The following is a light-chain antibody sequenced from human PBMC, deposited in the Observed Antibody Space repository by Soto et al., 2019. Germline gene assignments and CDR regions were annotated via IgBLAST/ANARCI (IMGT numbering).Light chain of an antibody. Sequence: QSALTQPPSASGSPGQSVTISCTGTSSDVADYQYVSWYQQHPGKAPKLMIYEVNKRPSGIPDRFSGSKSGSTASLTVSGLQPEDEADYYCSSYAGSSTYVFGTGTMVTVL. V-gene: IGLV2-8*01. CDR3: SSYAGSSTYV. CDR2: EVN. J-gene: IGLJ1*01. CDR1: SSDVADYQY.